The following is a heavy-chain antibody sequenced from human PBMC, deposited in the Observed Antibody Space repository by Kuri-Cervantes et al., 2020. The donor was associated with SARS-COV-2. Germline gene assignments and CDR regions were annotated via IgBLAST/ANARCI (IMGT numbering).Heavy chain of an antibody. CDR3: YCAPKEGFDS. V-gene: IGHV1-8*01. D-gene: IGHD2-21*01. Sequence: GSVKVSCKAPVTTFPNYDINWVRQATGQGLEGMGMVKTNSGNTLYAQIFQGRVTMTRDTYTSTVYMALSSLTSEDTAIYCCYCAPKEGFDSWGQGTLVTVSS. CDR1: VTTFPNYD. J-gene: IGHJ4*02. CDR2: VKTNSGNT.